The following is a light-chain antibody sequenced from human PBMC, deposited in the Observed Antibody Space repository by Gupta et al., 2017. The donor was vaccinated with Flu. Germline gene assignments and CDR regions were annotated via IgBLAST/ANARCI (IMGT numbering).Light chain of an antibody. CDR2: ENN. Sequence: QSVLTQPPSVSAAPGQKVTISCSGSGSNIGKNYVSWYQQLPGTAPKLVIYENNNRPSGIPERFSGSKSGTSATLGITGPQTGDEAVYYCGTWDTSLSAGVFGGGTKLTVL. CDR3: GTWDTSLSAGV. J-gene: IGLJ3*02. V-gene: IGLV1-51*02. CDR1: GSNIGKNY.